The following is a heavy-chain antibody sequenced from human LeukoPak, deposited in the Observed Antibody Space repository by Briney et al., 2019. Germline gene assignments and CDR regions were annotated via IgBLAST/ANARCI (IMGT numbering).Heavy chain of an antibody. CDR3: ARDYDFWSGYPHNWFDP. CDR2: ISYDGSNK. Sequence: PGGSLRLSCAASGFTFSSYGMHWVRQAPGKGLEWVAVISYDGSNKYYADSVKGRFTISRDNSKNTLYLQMNSLRAEDTAVYYCARDYDFWSGYPHNWFDPWGQGTLVTVSS. CDR1: GFTFSSYG. J-gene: IGHJ5*02. D-gene: IGHD3-3*01. V-gene: IGHV3-30*03.